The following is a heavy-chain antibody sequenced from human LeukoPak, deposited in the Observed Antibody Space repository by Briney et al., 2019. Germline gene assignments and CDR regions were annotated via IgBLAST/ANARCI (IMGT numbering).Heavy chain of an antibody. CDR1: GGSISSGGYS. CDR3: ASLSFYDSSGYYKNALQDY. J-gene: IGHJ4*02. Sequence: SETLSLTCAVSGGSISSGGYSWSWIRQPPGKGLEWIGYIYHSGSTYYNPSLKSRVTISVDRSKNQFSLKLSSVTAADTAVYYCASLSFYDSSGYYKNALQDYWGQGTLVTVSS. V-gene: IGHV4-30-2*01. D-gene: IGHD3-22*01. CDR2: IYHSGST.